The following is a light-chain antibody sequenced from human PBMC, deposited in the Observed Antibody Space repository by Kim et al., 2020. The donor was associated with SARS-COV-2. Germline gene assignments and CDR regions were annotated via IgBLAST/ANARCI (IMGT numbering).Light chain of an antibody. CDR1: SSDIGDYNF. CDR2: DVT. Sequence: QSALTQPRSVSGSPGQSVTISCTGTSSDIGDYNFVSWYQHHPGKSPKLMISDVTKRPSGVPDRFSGSKSGNTASLTISGLQIDDEADYYCCSYAGSHTFVFGGGNKVTVL. V-gene: IGLV2-11*01. CDR3: CSYAGSHTFV. J-gene: IGLJ1*01.